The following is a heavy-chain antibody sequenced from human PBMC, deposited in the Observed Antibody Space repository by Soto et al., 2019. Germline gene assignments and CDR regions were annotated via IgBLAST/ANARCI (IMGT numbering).Heavy chain of an antibody. CDR2: VYHTGTT. CDR1: GGSISSYY. Sequence: PSETLSLTCTVSGGSISSYYWRWFRQPPEKGPEWIGYVYHTGTTNYNPSLESRVTISLDTSKNQFSLKLNSVTTADTAVYYCATRPPGVWAFVFDYRXQGTLVT. J-gene: IGHJ4*02. CDR3: ATRPPGVWAFVFDY. V-gene: IGHV4-59*01. D-gene: IGHD3-10*01.